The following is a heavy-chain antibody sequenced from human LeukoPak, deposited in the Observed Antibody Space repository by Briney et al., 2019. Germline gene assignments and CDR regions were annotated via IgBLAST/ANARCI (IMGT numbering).Heavy chain of an antibody. D-gene: IGHD3-22*01. J-gene: IGHJ6*03. CDR3: ARGPYHYDSSGYYYVSNYNYYYYMDV. V-gene: IGHV1-46*01. Sequence: ASVKVSCKASGYTFTSYYMHWVRQAPGQGLEWMGIINPSGGSTSYAQKFQGRVTMTRDTSTSTVYMELSSLRSEDTAVYYCARGPYHYDSSGYYYVSNYNYYYYMDVWGKGTTVTVSS. CDR2: INPSGGST. CDR1: GYTFTSYY.